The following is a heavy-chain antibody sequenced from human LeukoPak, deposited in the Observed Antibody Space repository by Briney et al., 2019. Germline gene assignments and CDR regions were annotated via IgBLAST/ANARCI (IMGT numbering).Heavy chain of an antibody. D-gene: IGHD3-16*02. Sequence: GGSLRLSCAASGFTFSSYAMSWVRQAPGKGLEWVSAISGSGGSTYYADSVKGRFTISRDNSKNTLYLQMNSLRAEDTAVYYCAEGTDVWGSYRPLPYFDYWGQGTLVTVSS. CDR3: AEGTDVWGSYRPLPYFDY. J-gene: IGHJ4*02. CDR1: GFTFSSYA. V-gene: IGHV3-23*01. CDR2: ISGSGGST.